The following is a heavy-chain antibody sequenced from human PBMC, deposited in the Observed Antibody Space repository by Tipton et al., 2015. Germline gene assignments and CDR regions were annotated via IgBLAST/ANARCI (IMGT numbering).Heavy chain of an antibody. J-gene: IGHJ4*02. D-gene: IGHD6-19*01. CDR1: SDSISKYY. CDR3: ARGQWLVNY. Sequence: TLSLTCSVSSDSISKYYWSWIRQPPGKELEWIGYIQYSGDTNYNPSLKSRVSMSVDTSKNQISLTLTSVTAADTAVYYCARGQWLVNYWGQGTLVTVSS. CDR2: IQYSGDT. V-gene: IGHV4-59*01.